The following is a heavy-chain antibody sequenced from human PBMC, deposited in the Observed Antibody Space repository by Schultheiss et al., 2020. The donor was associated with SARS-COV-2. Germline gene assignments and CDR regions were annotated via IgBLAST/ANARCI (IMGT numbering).Heavy chain of an antibody. CDR3: ARDASGNMAGV. Sequence: SETLSLTCTVSGGSISSYYWSWIRQPPGKGLEWIGEINHSGSTNYNPSLKSRVTMSVDTSKNQFSLKLSSVTAADTAVYYCARDASGNMAGVWGQGTLVTVSS. CDR1: GGSISSYY. V-gene: IGHV4-34*01. J-gene: IGHJ4*02. D-gene: IGHD2/OR15-2a*01. CDR2: INHSGST.